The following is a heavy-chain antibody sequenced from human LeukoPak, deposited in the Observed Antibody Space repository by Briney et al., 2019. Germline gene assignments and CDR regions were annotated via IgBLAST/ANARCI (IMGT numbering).Heavy chain of an antibody. D-gene: IGHD6-6*01. J-gene: IGHJ6*02. CDR3: AKDQSSSSEADYYYYGMDV. Sequence: GSLKLPWAASGFTFYSYAISWVRPAPGEGLEWVSAISGSGGSTYYADSVKGRFTISRDNSKNTLYLQMNSLRAEDTAVYYCAKDQSSSSEADYYYYGMDVWGQGTTVTVSS. CDR1: GFTFYSYA. CDR2: ISGSGGST. V-gene: IGHV3-23*01.